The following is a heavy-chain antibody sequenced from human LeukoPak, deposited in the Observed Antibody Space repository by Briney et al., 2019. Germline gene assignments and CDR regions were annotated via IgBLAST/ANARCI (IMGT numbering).Heavy chain of an antibody. Sequence: PGGSLRLSCAASGFTFSSYAMSWVRQASGRGREGVSAISGSGGSTYYADSVKGRFTIYRDNSKNTLYLQMNSVRAEDTAVYYCVQGLVRGSFSFGYRGQGTPVTLSA. CDR1: GFTFSSYA. CDR2: ISGSGGST. V-gene: IGHV3-23*01. CDR3: VQGLVRGSFSFGY. J-gene: IGHJ4*02. D-gene: IGHD6-19*01.